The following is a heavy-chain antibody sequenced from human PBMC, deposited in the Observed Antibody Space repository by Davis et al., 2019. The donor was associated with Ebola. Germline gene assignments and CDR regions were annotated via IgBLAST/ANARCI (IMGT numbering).Heavy chain of an antibody. Sequence: PGGSLRLSCAASGFTFSSYGMHWVRQAPGKGLEWVAVISYDGSNKYYADSVKGRFTISRDNSKNTLYLQMNGLRAEDTAVYYCAKVDWIAVAGTDYYYGMDVWGQGTTVTVSS. J-gene: IGHJ6*02. CDR2: ISYDGSNK. D-gene: IGHD6-19*01. V-gene: IGHV3-30*18. CDR1: GFTFSSYG. CDR3: AKVDWIAVAGTDYYYGMDV.